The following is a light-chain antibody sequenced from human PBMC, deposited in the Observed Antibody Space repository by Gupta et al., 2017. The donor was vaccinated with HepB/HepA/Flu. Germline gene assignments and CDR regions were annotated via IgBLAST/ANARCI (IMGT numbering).Light chain of an antibody. CDR3: QQFNRYPIT. CDR1: QDISSH. J-gene: IGKJ5*01. CDR2: AAS. Sequence: DIQLTQSPSFLSSSVGDRVTIPCRASQDISSHLVWYKQKAGKAPKLLIYAASTLQSGVPSRCSGSGSGTEFTLTISSLQPEDFATYYCQQFNRYPITFGQGTRLEIK. V-gene: IGKV1-9*01.